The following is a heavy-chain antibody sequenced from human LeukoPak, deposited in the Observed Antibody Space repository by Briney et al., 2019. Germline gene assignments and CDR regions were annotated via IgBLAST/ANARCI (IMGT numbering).Heavy chain of an antibody. CDR3: ARSRVAAAGLFVY. D-gene: IGHD6-13*01. J-gene: IGHJ4*02. CDR1: GGSITSGGYY. CDR2: IYISGNT. Sequence: PSETLSLTCTVSGGSITSGGYYWSWIRQHPGKGLEWIGYIYISGNTYYNPSLESRVTISVDTSKTQFSLRLTSVTAADTAVYYCARSRVAAAGLFVYWGQGTLVSVSS. V-gene: IGHV4-31*03.